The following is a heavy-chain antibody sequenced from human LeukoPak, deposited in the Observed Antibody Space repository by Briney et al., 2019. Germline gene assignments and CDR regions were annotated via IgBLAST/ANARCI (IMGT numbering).Heavy chain of an antibody. J-gene: IGHJ4*02. D-gene: IGHD3-22*01. CDR2: IYYSGST. CDR1: GGSISSGGYY. Sequence: SETLSLTCTVSGGSISSGGYYWSWIRQHPGKGLEWIGYIYYSGSTYYNPSLKSRVTISVDTSKNQFSLKLSSVTAADTAVYYCARGRNYYDSSGYYVGRFFDYWGQGTLVTVSS. V-gene: IGHV4-31*03. CDR3: ARGRNYYDSSGYYVGRFFDY.